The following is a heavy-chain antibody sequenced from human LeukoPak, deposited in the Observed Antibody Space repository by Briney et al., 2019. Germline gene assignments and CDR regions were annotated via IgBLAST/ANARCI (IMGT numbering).Heavy chain of an antibody. CDR1: GGSISSNSLY. Sequence: PSETLSLTCTASGGSISSNSLYWGWLRQPPGKGLEWIGEINHSGSTNYNPSLKSRVTIPVDTSKNQFSLKLSSVTAADTAVYYCARGHPLTGIAGSRYYYYYGMDVWGQGTTVTVSS. CDR2: INHSGST. D-gene: IGHD6-13*01. V-gene: IGHV4-39*07. J-gene: IGHJ6*02. CDR3: ARGHPLTGIAGSRYYYYYGMDV.